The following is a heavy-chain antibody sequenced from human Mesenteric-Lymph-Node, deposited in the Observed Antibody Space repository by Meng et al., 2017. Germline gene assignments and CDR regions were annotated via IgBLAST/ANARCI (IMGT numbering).Heavy chain of an antibody. CDR1: GGTFRSYA. CDR2: IIPIFGTA. CDR3: VRDGPLAGTGLDY. Sequence: VDGVRSGAGVKKRGSSVKVSCTASGGTFRSYAISWVRQAPGQGLEWMGGIIPIFGTANYAQKFQGRVTITADKSTSTAYMELSSLRSEDTAVYYCVRDGPLAGTGLDYWGQGTLVTVSS. V-gene: IGHV1-69*06. J-gene: IGHJ4*02. D-gene: IGHD1-1*01.